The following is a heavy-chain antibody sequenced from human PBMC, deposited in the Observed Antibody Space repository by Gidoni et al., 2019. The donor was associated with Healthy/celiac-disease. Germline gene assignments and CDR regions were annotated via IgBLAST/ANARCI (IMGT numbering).Heavy chain of an antibody. Sequence: EVHLLESGGGLVQPGGSLRLSRAAPGFAFSSYSMNWVRQAPGKGLECVSYISSSSSTIYYADSVKGRFTISRDNAKNSLYLQMNSLRAEDTAVYYCASLEVVGATTTPWDYWGQGTLVTVSS. CDR1: GFAFSSYS. CDR3: ASLEVVGATTTPWDY. J-gene: IGHJ4*02. CDR2: ISSSSSTI. D-gene: IGHD1-26*01. V-gene: IGHV3-48*01.